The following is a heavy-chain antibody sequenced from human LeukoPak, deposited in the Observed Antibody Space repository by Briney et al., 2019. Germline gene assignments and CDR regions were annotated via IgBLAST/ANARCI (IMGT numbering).Heavy chain of an antibody. V-gene: IGHV3-21*01. CDR2: ISSSSSYI. CDR1: GFTFSSYS. J-gene: IGHJ4*02. D-gene: IGHD3-3*01. CDR3: ARSLEGYDFWSGPDY. Sequence: GSLRLSCAASGFTFSSYSMNWVRQAPGKGLGWVSSISSSSSYIYYADSVKGRFTVPRDNAKNSLYLQMNSLRAEDTAVYYCARSLEGYDFWSGPDYWGQGTLVTVSS.